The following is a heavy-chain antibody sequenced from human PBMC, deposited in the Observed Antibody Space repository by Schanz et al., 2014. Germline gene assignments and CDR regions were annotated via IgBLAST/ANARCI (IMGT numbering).Heavy chain of an antibody. CDR3: ARDERDLPRSLFVF. CDR2: INNSGST. D-gene: IGHD2-2*01. CDR1: GGSFSGYY. Sequence: QVQLQQWGAGLLKPSETLSLTCAVDGGSFSGYYWSWIRQSPGTGLEWIGEINNSGSTNYNPSLKSRVTISLDKSKSQFSLTLNAVTAADTAVYYCARDERDLPRSLFVFWGQGTLVTVSS. V-gene: IGHV4-34*01. J-gene: IGHJ4*02.